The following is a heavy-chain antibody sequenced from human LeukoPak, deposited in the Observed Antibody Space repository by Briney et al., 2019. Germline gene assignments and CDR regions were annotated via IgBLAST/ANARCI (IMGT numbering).Heavy chain of an antibody. CDR2: ISSSGSYI. V-gene: IGHV3-21*01. J-gene: IGHJ5*02. D-gene: IGHD3-9*01. Sequence: GGSLRLSCAASRFTFSSYSMNWVRQAPGKGLEWVSSISSSGSYIYYADSVKGRFTISRDNAKNSLYLQMNSLRAEDTAVYYCARGRKYFPLTRTAKNWFDPWGQGTLVTVSS. CDR3: ARGRKYFPLTRTAKNWFDP. CDR1: RFTFSSYS.